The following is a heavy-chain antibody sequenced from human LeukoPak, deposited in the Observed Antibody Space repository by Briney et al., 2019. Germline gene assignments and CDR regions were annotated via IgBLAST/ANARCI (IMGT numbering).Heavy chain of an antibody. D-gene: IGHD6-19*01. Sequence: GGSLRLSCAASGFTFSSYGMHWVRQAPGKGLEWVAFIRCDGSNKYYAASVKGRFTISRDNSKNTLYLQMNSLRAEDTAVYYCARSAVAGAYNWFDPWGQGTLVTVSS. V-gene: IGHV3-30*02. CDR3: ARSAVAGAYNWFDP. CDR1: GFTFSSYG. CDR2: IRCDGSNK. J-gene: IGHJ5*02.